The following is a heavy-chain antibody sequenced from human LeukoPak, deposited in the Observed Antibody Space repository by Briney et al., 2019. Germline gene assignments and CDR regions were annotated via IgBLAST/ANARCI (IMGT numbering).Heavy chain of an antibody. CDR3: ARSYYDFWSGYFGAYYYYYMDV. CDR2: INPNSGGT. V-gene: IGHV1-2*02. D-gene: IGHD3-3*01. Sequence: ASVKVSCKASGYTFTGYYMHWVRQAPGQGLEWMGWINPNSGGTNYAQKFQGRVTMTRDTSISTAYMELSRLRSDDTAVYYCARSYYDFWSGYFGAYYYYYMDVWGKGTTVTVSS. CDR1: GYTFTGYY. J-gene: IGHJ6*03.